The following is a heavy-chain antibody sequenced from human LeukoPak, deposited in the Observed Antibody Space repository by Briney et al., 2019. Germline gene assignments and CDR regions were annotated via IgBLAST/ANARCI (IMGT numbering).Heavy chain of an antibody. CDR3: MRSGRGTYYYFDY. CDR1: GYTFNRYG. CDR2: ISGSNGNT. J-gene: IGHJ4*02. Sequence: ASVKVSCKAFGYTFNRYGVSWVRQAPGQGLEWIGWISGSNGNTNYAQNFQGRVTMTSDSSTSTAYMELRSLRSDDTAVYYCMRSGRGTYYYFDYWGQGTLVTVSS. V-gene: IGHV1-18*01. D-gene: IGHD1-26*01.